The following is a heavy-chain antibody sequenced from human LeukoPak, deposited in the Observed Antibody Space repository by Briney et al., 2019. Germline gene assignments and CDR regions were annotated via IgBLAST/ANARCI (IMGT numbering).Heavy chain of an antibody. CDR2: ISSSGSTI. D-gene: IGHD4-17*01. J-gene: IGHJ4*02. V-gene: IGHV3-48*03. CDR1: GFTFSSYE. CDR3: ARQELYGDYY. Sequence: TGGSLRLSCAASGFTFSSYEMNWVRQAPGKGLEWGSYISSSGSTIYYADSVKGRFTISRDNAKTSLYLQMNSLRAEDTAVYYCARQELYGDYYWGQGTLVTVSS.